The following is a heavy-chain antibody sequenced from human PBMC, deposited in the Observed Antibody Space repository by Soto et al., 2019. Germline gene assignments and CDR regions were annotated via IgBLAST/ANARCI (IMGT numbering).Heavy chain of an antibody. CDR2: MNRDGSEK. Sequence: EVQLVESGGGLVQPGVSLRLSCAASGFTFSSYWMTWARQAPGKGLEWVASMNRDGSEKRYVDSVEGRFTISRDNAKNSLFLQMNSLSPDDTAVYYCGRDAGRRFDYWGQGSLVTVSS. V-gene: IGHV3-7*01. CDR1: GFTFSSYW. D-gene: IGHD6-13*01. J-gene: IGHJ4*02. CDR3: GRDAGRRFDY.